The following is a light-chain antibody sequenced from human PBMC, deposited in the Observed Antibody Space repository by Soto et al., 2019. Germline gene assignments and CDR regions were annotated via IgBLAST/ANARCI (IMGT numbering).Light chain of an antibody. V-gene: IGKV3-11*01. CDR2: DAS. CDR1: QSVSSY. Sequence: EIVLTQSPATLSLSPGERATLSCRASQSVSSYLAWYQQKPGQAPRLLISDASNRATGIPARFSGSGSGTDFTLTVSSLEPEDFAVYYCQHRRDWPLTFGGGTKVEI. J-gene: IGKJ4*01. CDR3: QHRRDWPLT.